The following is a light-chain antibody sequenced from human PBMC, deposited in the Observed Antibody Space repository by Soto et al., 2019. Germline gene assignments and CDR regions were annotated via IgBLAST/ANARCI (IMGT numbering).Light chain of an antibody. Sequence: QSVLTQSPSASASLGASVNLTCTLSSGHSSYATAWHQQQPEKGPRYLMKLNSDGSHSKGDGIPDRFSGSSSGAERYLTISSLQSEDEADYHCQTWGTGIVVFGGGTKLTVL. V-gene: IGLV4-69*02. CDR3: QTWGTGIVV. CDR2: LNSDGSH. CDR1: SGHSSYA. J-gene: IGLJ2*01.